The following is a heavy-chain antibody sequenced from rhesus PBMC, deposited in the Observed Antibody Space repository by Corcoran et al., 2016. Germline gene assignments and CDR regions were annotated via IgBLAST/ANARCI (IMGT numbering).Heavy chain of an antibody. J-gene: IGHJ4*01. Sequence: EVQLVESGGGLVQPGGSLRLSCAAPGFTSGNSDLIWIRQAPGQGVEWVSYISSGGRIYYSESVKGRVTISKDNDKNTLYRQMSSLRVEDTAVYYCAKLPDSNDDWYFDYWGQGVLVTVSS. CDR2: ISSGGRI. CDR1: GFTSGNSD. D-gene: IGHD4-23*01. CDR3: AKLPDSNDDWYFDY. V-gene: IGHV3S43*01.